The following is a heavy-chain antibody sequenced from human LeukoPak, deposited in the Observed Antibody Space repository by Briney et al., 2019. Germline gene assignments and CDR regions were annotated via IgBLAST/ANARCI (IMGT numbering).Heavy chain of an antibody. V-gene: IGHV3-23*01. Sequence: GGSLRLSCGASGLPFSNYALSWVHRAAAEGVQGVSGISGSGRSTYYADFVRGRFPLSRDNSKNTLYLQMNSLGPGDPAGCLCAKDRYSPVRSMSEAAYYFDFWGPGTLVTVSS. D-gene: IGHD6-13*01. CDR3: AKDRYSPVRSMSEAAYYFDF. CDR2: ISGSGRST. CDR1: GLPFSNYA. J-gene: IGHJ4*02.